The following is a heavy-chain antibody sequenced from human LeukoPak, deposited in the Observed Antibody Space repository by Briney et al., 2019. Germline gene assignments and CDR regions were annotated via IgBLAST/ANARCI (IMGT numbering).Heavy chain of an antibody. CDR3: AKVARYFDWLLRSDDAFDI. V-gene: IGHV3-74*01. CDR2: IDSDGKST. Sequence: GGSLRLSCAASGFTFSNYWMHWVRQAPGKGLVWVSRIDSDGKSTNYADSVKGRFTISRDNAKNTLYLQMNSLRAEDTAVYYCAKVARYFDWLLRSDDAFDIWGQGTMVTISS. CDR1: GFTFSNYW. D-gene: IGHD3-9*01. J-gene: IGHJ3*02.